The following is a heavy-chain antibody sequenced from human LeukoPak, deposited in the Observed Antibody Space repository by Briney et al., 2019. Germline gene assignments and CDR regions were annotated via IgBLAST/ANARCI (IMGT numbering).Heavy chain of an antibody. V-gene: IGHV4-59*08. Sequence: KPSETLSLTCTVSGGSISSYYWSWIRQPPGKGLEWIGYIYYSGSTNYNPSLKSRVTISVDTSKNQFSLKLSSVTAADTAVYYCARHFAFSYYYMDAWGKGTTVTVSS. CDR3: ARHFAFSYYYMDA. J-gene: IGHJ6*03. CDR1: GGSISSYY. CDR2: IYYSGST.